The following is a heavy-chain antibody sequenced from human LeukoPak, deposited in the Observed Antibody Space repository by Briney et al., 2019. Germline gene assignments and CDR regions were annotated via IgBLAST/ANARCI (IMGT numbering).Heavy chain of an antibody. D-gene: IGHD3-10*01. CDR3: ARMSAYGSGRKYGMDV. CDR1: GFSLSTSEMC. J-gene: IGHJ6*02. Sequence: SGPALVKPTQTLTLTCTFSGFSLSTSEMCVSWIRQPPGKALEWLARIDWDDDKYYSTSLKTRLTISKDTSKNQVVLTMTNMDPVDTATYYCARMSAYGSGRKYGMDVWGQGTTVTVSS. CDR2: IDWDDDK. V-gene: IGHV2-70*11.